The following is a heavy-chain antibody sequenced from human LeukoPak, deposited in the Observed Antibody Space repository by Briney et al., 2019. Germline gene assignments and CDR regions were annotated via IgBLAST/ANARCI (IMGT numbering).Heavy chain of an antibody. CDR3: AREGMETYYDILTGYLEYNWFDP. Sequence: PGGSLRLSCAASGFTFSSYWMSWVRQAPGKGLEWVANIKQDGSEKYYVDSVKGRFTISRDNAKNSLYLQMNSLRAEDTAVYYCAREGMETYYDILTGYLEYNWFDPWGQGTLVTVSS. D-gene: IGHD3-9*01. CDR2: IKQDGSEK. J-gene: IGHJ5*02. CDR1: GFTFSSYW. V-gene: IGHV3-7*01.